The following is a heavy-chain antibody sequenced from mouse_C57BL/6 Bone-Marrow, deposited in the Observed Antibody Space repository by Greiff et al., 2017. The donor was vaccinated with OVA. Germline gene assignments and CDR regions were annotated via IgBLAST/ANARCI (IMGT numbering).Heavy chain of an antibody. CDR2: IYPGNSDT. J-gene: IGHJ2*01. Sequence: DVKLQQSGTVLARPGASVKMSCKTSGYTFTSYWMHWVKQRPGQGLEWIGAIYPGNSDTSYNQKFKGKAKLTAVPSASTAYLELSSLTNEDSAVYYCTREGYDYDAGYYFDYWGQGTTLTVSS. CDR3: TREGYDYDAGYYFDY. D-gene: IGHD2-4*01. V-gene: IGHV1-5*01. CDR1: GYTFTSYW.